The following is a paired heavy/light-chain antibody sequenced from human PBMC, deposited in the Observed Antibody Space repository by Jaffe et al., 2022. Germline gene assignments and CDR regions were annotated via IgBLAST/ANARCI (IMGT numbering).Light chain of an antibody. CDR1: SSDVGGYNS. V-gene: IGLV2-14*03. J-gene: IGLJ2*01. Sequence: QSALTQPASVSGSPGQSITISCTGSSSDVGGYNSVSWYQQNPGKAPKLMIYDVSNRPSGVSNRFSGSKSGNTASLTISGLQAEDEADYYCSSYRSGSTLVFGGGTKVTVL. CDR3: SSYRSGSTLV. CDR2: DVS.
Heavy chain of an antibody. CDR2: IYDSGST. J-gene: IGHJ4*02. CDR3: TRGSKLYYFDY. V-gene: IGHV4-59*01. CDR1: GASISSYY. Sequence: QVQLQESGPGLVKPSETLSLTCTVSGASISSYYWSWIRQPPGKGLEWIGYIYDSGSTKYNPSLKSRVTISVDTSKNQFSLNLGSVAAADTAVYFCTRGSKLYYFDYWGQGTLVTVSS. D-gene: IGHD1-7*01.